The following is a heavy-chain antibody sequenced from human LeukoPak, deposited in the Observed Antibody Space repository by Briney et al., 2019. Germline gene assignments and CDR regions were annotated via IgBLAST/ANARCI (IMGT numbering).Heavy chain of an antibody. CDR2: NSAYNGNT. CDR3: ARSQLRNFGVVIMNYYYYYGMDV. D-gene: IGHD3-3*01. CDR1: GYTFTSYG. J-gene: IGHJ6*02. Sequence: ASVKVSCKASGYTFTSYGISWVRQAPGQGLEWMGWNSAYNGNTNYAQKLQGRVTMTTDTSTSTAYMELRSLRSDDTAVYYCARSQLRNFGVVIMNYYYYYGMDVWGQGTTVTVSS. V-gene: IGHV1-18*01.